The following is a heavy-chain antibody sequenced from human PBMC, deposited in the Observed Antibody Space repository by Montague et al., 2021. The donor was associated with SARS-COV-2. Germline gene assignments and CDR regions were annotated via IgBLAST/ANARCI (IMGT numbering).Heavy chain of an antibody. CDR1: GDSMTSGSHF. Sequence: TLSLTCTVSGDSMTSGSHFWTWIRQPAGKGLEWIGHIQTSGTSNYNPSLRDRITLSIDTSKNQFSLGLRSVTAADPAVYYCARDRPESWRISPGLAGLFPTVVHSAGGMGVWGRGTTVIVS. J-gene: IGHJ6*02. CDR2: IQTSGTS. V-gene: IGHV4-61*09. D-gene: IGHD4-11*01. CDR3: ARDRPESWRISPGLAGLFPTVVHSAGGMGV.